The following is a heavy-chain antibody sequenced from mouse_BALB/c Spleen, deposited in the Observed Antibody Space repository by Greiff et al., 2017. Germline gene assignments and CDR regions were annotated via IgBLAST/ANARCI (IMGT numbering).Heavy chain of an antibody. CDR2: IWSGGST. CDR1: GFSLTSYG. V-gene: IGHV2-4-1*01. J-gene: IGHJ4*01. CDR3: ARNSGYYGSSLYAMDY. D-gene: IGHD1-1*01. Sequence: QVQLKESGPGLVQPSQSLSITCTVSGFSLTSYGVHWVRQSPGKGLEWLGVIWSGGSTDYNAAFISRLSISKDNAKSQVFFKMNSLQADDTAIYYCARNSGYYGSSLYAMDYWGQGTSVTVSS.